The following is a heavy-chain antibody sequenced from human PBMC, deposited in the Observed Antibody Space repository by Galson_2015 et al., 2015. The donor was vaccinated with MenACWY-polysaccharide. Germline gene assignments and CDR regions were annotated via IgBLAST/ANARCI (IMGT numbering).Heavy chain of an antibody. CDR1: GFTFTSYT. Sequence: SLRLSCAASGFTFTSYTMSWIRQALGKGPEWVTVISLDGRNTYYADPVKGRFTISRDNSKNTLYLQMHDLRAEDTAVYYCVKAHETSGWNRGPGYWGQGTLVTVSS. V-gene: IGHV3-23*01. CDR2: ISLDGRNT. D-gene: IGHD1-1*01. J-gene: IGHJ4*02. CDR3: VKAHETSGWNRGPGY.